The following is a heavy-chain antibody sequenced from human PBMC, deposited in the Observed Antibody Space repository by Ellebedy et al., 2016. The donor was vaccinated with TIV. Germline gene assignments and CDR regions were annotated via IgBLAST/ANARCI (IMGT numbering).Heavy chain of an antibody. CDR1: GFTFSDFY. J-gene: IGHJ4*02. CDR3: ARRRASGTSFFFDY. Sequence: GGSLRLSCAASGFTFSDFYMSWIRQAPGKGLEWVSYISGTGTTIYYADSVKGRFTVSRDNAHNSLFLQMNTLRAEDTAVYYCARRRASGTSFFFDYWGQGILVTVTS. V-gene: IGHV3-11*01. CDR2: ISGTGTTI. D-gene: IGHD1-1*01.